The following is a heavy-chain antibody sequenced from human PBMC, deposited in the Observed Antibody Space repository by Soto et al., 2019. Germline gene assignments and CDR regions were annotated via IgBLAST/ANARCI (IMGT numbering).Heavy chain of an antibody. CDR1: GFTFSSYS. CDR3: ARDPPTTFGGVIDTFDY. D-gene: IGHD3-16*02. V-gene: IGHV3-48*02. Sequence: GGSLRLSCAASGFTFSSYSMNWVRQAPGKGLEWVSYINSSSSTIYYADSVKGRFTISRDNAKNSLYLQMNSLRDEDTAVYYCARDPPTTFGGVIDTFDYWGQGTLVTVSS. CDR2: INSSSSTI. J-gene: IGHJ4*02.